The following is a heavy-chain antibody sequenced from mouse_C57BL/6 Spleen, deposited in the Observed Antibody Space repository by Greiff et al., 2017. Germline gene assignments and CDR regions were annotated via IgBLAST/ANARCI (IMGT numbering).Heavy chain of an antibody. CDR3: ARSGSGYYFAY. V-gene: IGHV1-77*01. J-gene: IGHJ2*01. CDR2: IGAGGGNT. CDR1: GYTFSSYS. D-gene: IGHD1-1*01. Sequence: QVQLLQSGAGLVKPGASVKLSCKASGYTFSSYSMYWVRQSPGQGLEWVGKIGAGGGNTYYHDKFKGRSTLSRDKAKSTPYLQMSSLTSEDSAVYYCARSGSGYYFAYWGQGTTLTVSA.